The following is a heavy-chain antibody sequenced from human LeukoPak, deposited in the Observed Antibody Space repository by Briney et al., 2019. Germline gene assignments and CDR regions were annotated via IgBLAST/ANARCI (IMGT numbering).Heavy chain of an antibody. CDR1: GASFSGYY. CDR2: INHIGST. Sequence: PSETLSLTCAVYGASFSGYYWSWIRQPPGRGLEWIGEINHIGSTNYNPSLKSRVTISVDTSKNQFSLKLSSVTAADTAVYYCARGRASSSLYLGTWGQGTLVTVSS. D-gene: IGHD6-13*01. CDR3: ARGRASSSLYLGT. J-gene: IGHJ5*02. V-gene: IGHV4-34*01.